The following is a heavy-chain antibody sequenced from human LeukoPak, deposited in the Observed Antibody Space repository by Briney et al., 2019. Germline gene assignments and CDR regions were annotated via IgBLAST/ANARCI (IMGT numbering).Heavy chain of an antibody. Sequence: SGGSLRLSCAASGFTFSSYEMNWVRQAPGKGLEWVSYISSSGSTIYYADSVKGRFTISRDNAKNSLYLQMNSLRAEDTAVYYCASTNYYYDSSGYLSNLPFDPWGQGTLVTVSS. CDR2: ISSSGSTI. CDR3: ASTNYYYDSSGYLSNLPFDP. CDR1: GFTFSSYE. V-gene: IGHV3-48*03. D-gene: IGHD3-22*01. J-gene: IGHJ5*02.